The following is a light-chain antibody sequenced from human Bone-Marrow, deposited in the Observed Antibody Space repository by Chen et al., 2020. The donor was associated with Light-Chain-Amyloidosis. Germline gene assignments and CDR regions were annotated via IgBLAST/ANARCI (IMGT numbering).Light chain of an antibody. CDR2: WAS. CDR3: QQYYSAPFT. Sequence: DLVMTQSPDSLAVSLGERATINCKSSQSVLYSSNNKNYLAWYQQKPVQPPKLLISWASTRESGVPDRFTGSGSGTDFTLTISSLQAADVAVYYCQQYYSAPFTFGPGTKVNIK. J-gene: IGKJ3*01. V-gene: IGKV4-1*01. CDR1: QSVLYSSNNKNY.